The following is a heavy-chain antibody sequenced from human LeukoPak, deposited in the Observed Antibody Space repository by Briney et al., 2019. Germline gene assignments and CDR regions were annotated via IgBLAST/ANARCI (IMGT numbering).Heavy chain of an antibody. CDR1: GFTFSSYG. CDR3: AKDEAPYCSSTNCYASYFRY. V-gene: IGHV3-30*18. CDR2: ISYDGNNE. D-gene: IGHD2-2*01. Sequence: GGSLRLSCAASGFTFSSYGMHWVRQAPSKGLEWVAVISYDGNNEYYADSVKGRFTISRDNSKNTLYVQMNSLRAEDTAVYYCAKDEAPYCSSTNCYASYFRYWGQGTLVTVSS. J-gene: IGHJ4*02.